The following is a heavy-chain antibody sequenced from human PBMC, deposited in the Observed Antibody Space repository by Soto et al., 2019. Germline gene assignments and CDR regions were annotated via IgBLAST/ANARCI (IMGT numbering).Heavy chain of an antibody. J-gene: IGHJ4*02. CDR3: ARALLYYDYVWGSYRYGDFDY. D-gene: IGHD3-16*02. V-gene: IGHV1-69*01. CDR2: IIPIFGTA. CDR1: GGTFSSYA. Sequence: QVQLVQSGAEVKKPGSSVKVSCKASGGTFSSYAISWVRQAPGQGLEWMGGIIPIFGTANYAQKFQGRVTITADESTSTAYMELSSVRSEGTAVYYCARALLYYDYVWGSYRYGDFDYWGQGTVVTVSS.